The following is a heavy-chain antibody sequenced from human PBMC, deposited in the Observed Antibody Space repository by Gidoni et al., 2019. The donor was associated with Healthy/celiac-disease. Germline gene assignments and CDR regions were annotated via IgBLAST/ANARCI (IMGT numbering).Heavy chain of an antibody. CDR1: GYSFTSSW. V-gene: IGHV5-51*01. CDR2: IYPGDSDT. CDR3: ARQSSFYDSSGAAWDVFDY. J-gene: IGHJ4*02. Sequence: EVQLVQSGAEVKQPGESLKISCPGSGYSFTSSWIGWVRQMPGKGLEWMGIIYPGDSDTRYSPSFQGQGTISADKSISTAYLQWSSLKASDTAMYYCARQSSFYDSSGAAWDVFDYWGQGTLVTVSS. D-gene: IGHD3-22*01.